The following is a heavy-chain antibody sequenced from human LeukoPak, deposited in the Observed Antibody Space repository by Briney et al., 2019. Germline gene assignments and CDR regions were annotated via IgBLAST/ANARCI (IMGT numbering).Heavy chain of an antibody. J-gene: IGHJ4*02. CDR2: INPNSGGT. D-gene: IGHD7-27*01. V-gene: IGHV1-2*02. Sequence: GASVKVSCKASGYTFTGYYMHWVRQAPGQGLEWMGWINPNSGGTNYAQKFQGRVTMTRDTSISTAYMELSRLRSDDTAVYYCARVPLWGSPYYFDYWGQGTLVTVSS. CDR1: GYTFTGYY. CDR3: ARVPLWGSPYYFDY.